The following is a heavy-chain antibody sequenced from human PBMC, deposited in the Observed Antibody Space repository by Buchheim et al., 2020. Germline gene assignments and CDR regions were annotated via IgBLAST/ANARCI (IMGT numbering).Heavy chain of an antibody. D-gene: IGHD1-26*01. J-gene: IGHJ4*02. CDR2: ISDSGVST. CDR1: GFTFSSYA. CDR3: AKALGSGSYYYFDY. V-gene: IGHV3-23*01. Sequence: EVQLLESGGGLVQPGGSLRLSCAASGFTFSSYAMSWVRQAPGKGLEWVSSISDSGVSTSFADSVKGRFTISRDNSKNTLYLQMNSLRAEDTAVYYCAKALGSGSYYYFDYWGQGTL.